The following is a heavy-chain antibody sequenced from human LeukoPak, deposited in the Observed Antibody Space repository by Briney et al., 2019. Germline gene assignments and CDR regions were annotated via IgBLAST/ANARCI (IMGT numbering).Heavy chain of an antibody. Sequence: SETLSLTCTVSGGSISSYYWSWIRQPPGKGLEWIGYIYYSGSTNYNPSLKSRVTISVDTSKNQFSLKLSSVTAADTAVYYCARSVSHCDFWSGCTHYYYYMDVWGKGTTVTVSS. CDR1: GGSISSYY. CDR2: IYYSGST. J-gene: IGHJ6*03. V-gene: IGHV4-59*01. D-gene: IGHD3-3*01. CDR3: ARSVSHCDFWSGCTHYYYYMDV.